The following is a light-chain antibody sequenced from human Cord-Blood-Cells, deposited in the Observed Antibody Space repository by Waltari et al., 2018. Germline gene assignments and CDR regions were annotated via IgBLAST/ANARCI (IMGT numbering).Light chain of an antibody. CDR3: QQSYSTLYT. V-gene: IGKV1-39*01. Sequence: DIQMTQSPSSLSASVGDRVTITCPASQSISSYLNWYQQKPGKAPKLLIYAASSLQSGVPSRFSGSGSGTDFTLTISSLQPEDFATYYCQQSYSTLYTFGQGTKRETK. CDR1: QSISSY. J-gene: IGKJ2*01. CDR2: AAS.